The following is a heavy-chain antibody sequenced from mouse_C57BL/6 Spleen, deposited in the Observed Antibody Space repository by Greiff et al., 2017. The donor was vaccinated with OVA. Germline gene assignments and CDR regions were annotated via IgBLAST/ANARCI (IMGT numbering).Heavy chain of an antibody. Sequence: QVTLKESGPGILQPSQTLSLTCSFSGFSLSTSNMGIGWIRQPSGKGLEWLAHIWWNDDKYYNPSLKSRLTISKDTSNNQVILKITSVDTADTATYYCAQIYYGSSYRYFDVWGTGTTVTVSS. CDR1: GFSLSTSNMG. D-gene: IGHD1-1*01. CDR2: IWWNDDK. CDR3: AQIYYGSSYRYFDV. V-gene: IGHV8-5*01. J-gene: IGHJ1*03.